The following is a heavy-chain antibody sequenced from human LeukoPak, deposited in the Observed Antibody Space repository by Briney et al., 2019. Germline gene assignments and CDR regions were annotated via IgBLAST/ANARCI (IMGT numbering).Heavy chain of an antibody. D-gene: IGHD5-12*01. Sequence: GGSLRLSCAASGFTFSSYGMHWVRQAPGQGLEWMGIINPSGGSTSYAQKFQGRDTMTRDTSTSTVYMELSSLRSEDTAVYYCVHSGYDYAIDYWGQGTLVTVSS. CDR1: GFTFSSYG. V-gene: IGHV1-46*01. J-gene: IGHJ4*02. CDR2: INPSGGST. CDR3: VHSGYDYAIDY.